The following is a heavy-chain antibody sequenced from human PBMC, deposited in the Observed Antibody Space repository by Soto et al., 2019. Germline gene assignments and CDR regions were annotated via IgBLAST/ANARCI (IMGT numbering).Heavy chain of an antibody. CDR1: GGSISSYY. CDR3: ARTPPDYDFWSGYYPVWFDP. D-gene: IGHD3-3*01. V-gene: IGHV4-59*01. CDR2: IYYSGST. J-gene: IGHJ5*02. Sequence: SETLSLTCTVSGGSISSYYWSWIRQPPGKGLEWIGYIYYSGSTNYNPSLKSRVTISVDTSKNQFSLKLSYVTAEDTAVYYCARTPPDYDFWSGYYPVWFDPWGQGTLVTVS.